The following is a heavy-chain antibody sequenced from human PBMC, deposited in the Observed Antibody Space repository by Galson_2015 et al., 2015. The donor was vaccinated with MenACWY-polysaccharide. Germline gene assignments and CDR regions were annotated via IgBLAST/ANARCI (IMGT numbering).Heavy chain of an antibody. J-gene: IGHJ6*02. D-gene: IGHD3-10*01. CDR1: GFTFSSYS. CDR3: ARDAYYYGSGTNYGMDV. V-gene: IGHV3-21*01. Sequence: SLRLSCAASGFTFSSYSMNWVRQAPGKGLEWVSSISSSSSYIYYADSVKGRFTISRDNAKNSLYLQMNSLRAEDTAVYYCARDAYYYGSGTNYGMDVWGQGTTVPVSS. CDR2: ISSSSSYI.